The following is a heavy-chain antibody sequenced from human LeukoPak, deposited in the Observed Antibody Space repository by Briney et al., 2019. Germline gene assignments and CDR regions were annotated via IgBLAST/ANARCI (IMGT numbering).Heavy chain of an antibody. CDR3: ASDVLWSGGNPFDY. J-gene: IGHJ4*02. CDR2: IWYDGSNK. CDR1: GFTFSSYG. V-gene: IGHV3-33*01. D-gene: IGHD4-23*01. Sequence: GRSLRLSCAASGFTFSSYGMHWVRQAPGKGLEWVAVIWYDGSNKYYADSVKGRSTISRDNSKNTLYLQMNSLRAEDTAVYYCASDVLWSGGNPFDYWGQGTLVTVSS.